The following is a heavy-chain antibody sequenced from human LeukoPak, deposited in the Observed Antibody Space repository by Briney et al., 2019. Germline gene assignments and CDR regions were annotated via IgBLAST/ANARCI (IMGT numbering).Heavy chain of an antibody. CDR3: ARAPSSGAVAGTVDN. CDR1: GESFSGFY. V-gene: IGHV4-34*01. J-gene: IGHJ4*02. CDR2: INHSGST. Sequence: PSETLSLTCAVYGESFSGFYWTWIRQPPGKGLEWIGEINHSGSTNYNPSLKSRVTISVHTSKNQFSLRLSSVTAADTAVYYCARAPSSGAVAGTVDNWGQGTLVTVSS. D-gene: IGHD6-19*01.